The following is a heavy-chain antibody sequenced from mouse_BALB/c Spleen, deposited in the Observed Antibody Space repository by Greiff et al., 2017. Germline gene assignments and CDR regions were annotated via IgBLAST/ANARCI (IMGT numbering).Heavy chain of an antibody. CDR1: GFSLTSYG. CDR3: ARFAYDYDYAMDY. CDR2: IWSGGST. J-gene: IGHJ4*01. D-gene: IGHD2-4*01. Sequence: QVQLQQSGPGLVQPSQSLSITCTVSGFSLTSYGVHWVRQSPGKGLEWLGVIWSGGSTDYNAAFISRLSIIKDNSKSQVFFKMNSLQANDTAIYYCARFAYDYDYAMDYWGQGTSVTVSS. V-gene: IGHV2-2*02.